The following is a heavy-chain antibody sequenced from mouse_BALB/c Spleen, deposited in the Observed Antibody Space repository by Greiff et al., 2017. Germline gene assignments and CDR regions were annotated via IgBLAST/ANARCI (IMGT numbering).Heavy chain of an antibody. V-gene: IGHV5-6-3*01. CDR2: INSNGGST. CDR3: AREGDYRYDGAY. Sequence: EVMLVESGGGLVQPGGSLKLSCAASGFTFSSYGMSWVRQTPDKRLELVATINSNGGSTYYPDSVKGRFTISRDKAKNTLYLQMSSLKSEDTAMYYCAREGDYRYDGAYWGQGTLVTVSA. CDR1: GFTFSSYG. J-gene: IGHJ3*01. D-gene: IGHD2-14*01.